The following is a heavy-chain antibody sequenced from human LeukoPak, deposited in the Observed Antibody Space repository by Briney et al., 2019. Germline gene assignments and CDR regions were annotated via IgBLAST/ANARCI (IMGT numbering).Heavy chain of an antibody. CDR2: MNPNSGST. D-gene: IGHD5-12*01. J-gene: IGHJ4*02. V-gene: IGHV1-8*03. Sequence: ASVKVSCKASGYTFTSYDINWVRQATGQGLEWTGWMNPNSGSTGYAQKFQGRVTITRNTSINTAYMELSGLRSEDTAVYYCARGRSAGYPYYFEYWGQGTLVTVSS. CDR3: ARGRSAGYPYYFEY. CDR1: GYTFTSYD.